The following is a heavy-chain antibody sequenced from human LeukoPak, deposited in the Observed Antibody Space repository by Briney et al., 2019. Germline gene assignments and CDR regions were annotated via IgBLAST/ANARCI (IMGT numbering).Heavy chain of an antibody. Sequence: GGSLRLSCAASGFTFSSYAMTWVRQPPGRGLQWVSAVRGNGRATFYADSVKGRFTISRDNARNTVSLQMHSLRVEDTAVYYCVRDLVLVWTPGDDFDHWGQGTLVTVSS. CDR1: GFTFSSYA. V-gene: IGHV3-23*01. D-gene: IGHD2-8*02. CDR2: VRGNGRAT. J-gene: IGHJ4*02. CDR3: VRDLVLVWTPGDDFDH.